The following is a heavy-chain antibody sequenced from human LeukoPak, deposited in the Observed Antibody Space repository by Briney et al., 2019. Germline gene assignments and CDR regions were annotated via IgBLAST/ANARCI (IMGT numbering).Heavy chain of an antibody. CDR1: GYTFTSYY. Sequence: ASLKVSCKASGYTFTSYYMHWVRQAPGQGLEWMGIINPSGGNTNYAQKFQGRVTMTRDTSTSTVYMELSSLGSEDTAVYYCARAVQLWSTLDYWGQGTLVTVSS. J-gene: IGHJ4*02. V-gene: IGHV1-46*01. CDR3: ARAVQLWSTLDY. CDR2: INPSGGNT. D-gene: IGHD5-18*01.